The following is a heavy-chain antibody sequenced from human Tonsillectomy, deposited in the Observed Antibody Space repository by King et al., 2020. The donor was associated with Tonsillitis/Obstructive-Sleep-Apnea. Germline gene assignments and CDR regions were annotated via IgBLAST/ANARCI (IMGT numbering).Heavy chain of an antibody. CDR3: ARGRAGLGTSRGDL. CDR2: ISESSDYT. Sequence: VQLVESGGGLVKPGGSLRLSCAASGFTFSDFYMSWIRQAPGKGLEYISYISESSDYTNYAVSVKGRFTVSRDNAKNSLFLQMNSLRAEDTAVYYCARGRAGLGTSRGDLWGRGTLVTVSS. D-gene: IGHD1/OR15-1a*01. V-gene: IGHV3-11*05. CDR1: GFTFSDFY. J-gene: IGHJ2*01.